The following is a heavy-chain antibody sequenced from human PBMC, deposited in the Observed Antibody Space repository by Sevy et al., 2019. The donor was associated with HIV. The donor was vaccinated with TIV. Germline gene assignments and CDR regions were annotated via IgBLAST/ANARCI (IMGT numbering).Heavy chain of an antibody. CDR3: ARDHVKDGKGGDYYYHAMDV. D-gene: IGHD3-16*01. CDR1: GFTLSDYY. J-gene: IGHJ6*02. V-gene: IGHV3-11*01. Sequence: GGSLRLSCTASGFTLSDYYMSWIRQAPGKGLQWISYISGSDDSGGDDTIYYADSVEGRFTISRDNAKNSLYLQMSSLRADDTAVYYCARDHVKDGKGGDYYYHAMDVWGRGTTVTVSS. CDR2: ISGSDDSGGDDTI.